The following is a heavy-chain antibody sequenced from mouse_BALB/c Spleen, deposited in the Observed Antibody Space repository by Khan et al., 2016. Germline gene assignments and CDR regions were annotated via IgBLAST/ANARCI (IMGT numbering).Heavy chain of an antibody. D-gene: IGHD2-4*01. V-gene: IGHV5-4*02. CDR3: AREGLRRGFAY. CDR1: GFTFSDYY. J-gene: IGHJ3*01. Sequence: EVELVESGGGLVKPGGSLKLSCAATGFTFSDYYMYWVRQTPEKRLEWVATISDGGSYTYYPDSVKGRFTISRDNAKNNLYLQMSSLKSEDTAICYCAREGLRRGFAYWGQGTLVTVSA. CDR2: ISDGGSYT.